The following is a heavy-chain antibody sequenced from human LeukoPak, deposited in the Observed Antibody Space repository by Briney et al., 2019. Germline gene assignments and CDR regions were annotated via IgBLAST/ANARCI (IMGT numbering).Heavy chain of an antibody. J-gene: IGHJ4*02. CDR3: ATGSIVYDF. V-gene: IGHV1-24*01. Sequence: ASVKVSCKVSGHSLTKFSMEWVRQAPGKGLEWMGGFDPERGETIHAQKFQGRFTMTEDTSTDTAYMELNSLTSEDTAVYYCATGSIVYDFWGQGTLVTVSP. CDR2: FDPERGET. D-gene: IGHD1-26*01. CDR1: GHSLTKFS.